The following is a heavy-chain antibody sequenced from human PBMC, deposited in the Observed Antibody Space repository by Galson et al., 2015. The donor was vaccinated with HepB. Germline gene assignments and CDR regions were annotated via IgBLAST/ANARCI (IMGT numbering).Heavy chain of an antibody. J-gene: IGHJ6*02. CDR1: GYTFTSYY. V-gene: IGHV1-46*04. D-gene: IGHD3-22*01. CDR3: AGASGYSPYGMDV. CDR2: INPSGGST. Sequence: SVKVSCKASGYTFTSYYMHWVRQAPGQGLEWMGIINPSGGSTSYAQKLQGRATMTRDTSTSTVYMELSSLRSEDTAVYYCAGASGYSPYGMDVWGQGTTVTVSS.